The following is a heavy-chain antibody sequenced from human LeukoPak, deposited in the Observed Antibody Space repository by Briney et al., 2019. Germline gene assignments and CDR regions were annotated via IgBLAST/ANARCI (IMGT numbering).Heavy chain of an antibody. D-gene: IGHD5-24*01. J-gene: IGHJ4*02. V-gene: IGHV1-18*01. CDR1: GYTFTSYG. Sequence: ASVKLSCKASGYTFTSYGISWVRQAPGQGLEWMGWISAYNGNTNYSQKLQGRVTMTTDTSTSTAYMELRSLASDDTAVYYCARDLQAGAREAPDASDYWGQGTLVTVSS. CDR3: ARDLQAGAREAPDASDY. CDR2: ISAYNGNT.